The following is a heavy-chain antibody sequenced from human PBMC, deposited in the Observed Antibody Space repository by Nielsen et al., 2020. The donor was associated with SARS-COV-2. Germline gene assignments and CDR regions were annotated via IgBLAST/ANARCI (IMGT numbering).Heavy chain of an antibody. V-gene: IGHV3-9*01. D-gene: IGHD2-8*02. CDR1: GFTFDEYA. CDR3: AKDITDSDTGVLHH. J-gene: IGHJ5*02. Sequence: GGSLRLSCAASGFTFDEYAMHWVRQAPGKGLEWVSSISWNSGSIGYADSVKDRFTISRDNAKNSLYLQMNSLRAEDTALYYCAKDITDSDTGVLHHWGQGTLVTVSS. CDR2: ISWNSGSI.